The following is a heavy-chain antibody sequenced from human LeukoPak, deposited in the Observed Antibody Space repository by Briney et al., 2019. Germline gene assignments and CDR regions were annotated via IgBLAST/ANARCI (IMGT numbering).Heavy chain of an antibody. CDR3: ARDQEAFDY. CDR2: ISAYNGNT. CDR1: GYTFTSYG. Sequence: ASVKASCKASGYTFTSYGISWVRQAPGQGLEWMGWISAYNGNTNYAQKFQGRVTMTRDTSTSTVHMELSGLRSEDTAVYYCARDQEAFDYWGQGTLVTASS. J-gene: IGHJ4*02. V-gene: IGHV1-18*01.